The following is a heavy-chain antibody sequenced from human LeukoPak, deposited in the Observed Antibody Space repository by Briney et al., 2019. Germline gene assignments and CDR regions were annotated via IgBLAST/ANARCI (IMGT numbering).Heavy chain of an antibody. V-gene: IGHV3-23*01. CDR1: GFTFSSYA. CDR2: ISGSGGST. D-gene: IGHD2-21*02. J-gene: IGHJ4*02. CDR3: AKDTYCGGDCYSREFDY. Sequence: GGSLRLSCAASGFTFSSYAMSWVRQAPGKGLEWVSAISGSGGSTYYADSVKGRFTISRDNSKNTLYLQMNSLRAEDTAVYYCAKDTYCGGDCYSREFDYWGQGTLVTVSS.